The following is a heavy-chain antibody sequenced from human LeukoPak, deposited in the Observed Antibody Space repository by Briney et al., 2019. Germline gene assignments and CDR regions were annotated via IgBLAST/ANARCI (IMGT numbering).Heavy chain of an antibody. Sequence: VASVKVSCKASGYTFTSYAMHWVRQAPGQRLEWMGRIIPILGIANYAQKFQGRVTITADKSTSTAYMELSSLRSEDTAVYYCARVRYCSSTSCYQGDYWGQGTTVTVSS. V-gene: IGHV1-69*04. D-gene: IGHD2-2*01. J-gene: IGHJ4*03. CDR3: ARVRYCSSTSCYQGDY. CDR2: IIPILGIA. CDR1: GYTFTSYA.